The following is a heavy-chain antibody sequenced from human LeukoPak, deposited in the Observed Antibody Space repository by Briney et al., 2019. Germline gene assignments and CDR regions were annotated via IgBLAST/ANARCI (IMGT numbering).Heavy chain of an antibody. V-gene: IGHV1-2*02. CDR3: ARATTLYGSGSYYDLDY. CDR1: GYTFTGYY. Sequence: ASVKVSCKASGYTFTGYYMHWVRQAPGQGLEWMGWINPNSGGTNSAQKFQGRVTMTRDTSISTAYMELSRLRSDDTAVYYCARATTLYGSGSYYDLDYWGQGTLVTVSS. J-gene: IGHJ4*02. CDR2: INPNSGGT. D-gene: IGHD3-10*01.